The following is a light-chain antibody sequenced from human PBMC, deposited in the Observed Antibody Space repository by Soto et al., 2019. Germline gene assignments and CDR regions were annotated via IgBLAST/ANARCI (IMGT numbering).Light chain of an antibody. Sequence: QSALTQPASVSGSPGQSITISCTGTSSDVGSYNLVSWYQQHPGKAPKLMIYEVSKRPSGVSNRFSGSKSGNTASLTISGRQAEDEADYYCCSYAGSSFYVFGTGTKVTVL. CDR2: EVS. CDR3: CSYAGSSFYV. J-gene: IGLJ1*01. V-gene: IGLV2-23*02. CDR1: SSDVGSYNL.